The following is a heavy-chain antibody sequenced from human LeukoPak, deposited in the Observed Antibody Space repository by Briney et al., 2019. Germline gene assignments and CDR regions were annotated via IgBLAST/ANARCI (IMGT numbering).Heavy chain of an antibody. D-gene: IGHD3-10*01. Sequence: ASVKVSCKASGYTFTGYYMHWVRQAPGQGLEWMGWINPNSGGTNYAQKFQGRVTMTRDTSISTAYMELSRLRSDDTAVYYCARGVPENVLLWFGETARSYYFDYWGQGTLVTVSS. CDR2: INPNSGGT. CDR3: ARGVPENVLLWFGETARSYYFDY. V-gene: IGHV1-2*02. CDR1: GYTFTGYY. J-gene: IGHJ4*02.